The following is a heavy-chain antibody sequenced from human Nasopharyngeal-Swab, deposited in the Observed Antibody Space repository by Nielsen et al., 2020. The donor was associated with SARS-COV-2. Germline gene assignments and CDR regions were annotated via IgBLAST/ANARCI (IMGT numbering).Heavy chain of an antibody. CDR2: ISWSGGAT. CDR3: AISSGYYYPGFDY. D-gene: IGHD3-22*01. CDR1: GFTFDEYS. V-gene: IGHV3-9*01. J-gene: IGHJ4*02. Sequence: GGSLRLSCAASGFTFDEYSMHWVRQAPGKGLEWVASISWSGGATGYADSVKGRFTISRDNAKNSLYLQMKSLRPEDTAVYYCAISSGYYYPGFDYWGQGTLVTVSS.